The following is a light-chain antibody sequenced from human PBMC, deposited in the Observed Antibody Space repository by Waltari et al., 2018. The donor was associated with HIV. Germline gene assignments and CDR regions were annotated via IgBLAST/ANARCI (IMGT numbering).Light chain of an antibody. J-gene: IGKJ1*01. CDR1: QSIDTW. Sequence: DIQMTQSPSTLSASVGDRVTITCQASQSIDTWLAWYQQKPGKAPKLLIYKASTLETGVPSSFSGSGSGTECTLTITTLQPDDFATYYCQQYHTYPWTFGQGTKVEI. V-gene: IGKV1-5*03. CDR3: QQYHTYPWT. CDR2: KAS.